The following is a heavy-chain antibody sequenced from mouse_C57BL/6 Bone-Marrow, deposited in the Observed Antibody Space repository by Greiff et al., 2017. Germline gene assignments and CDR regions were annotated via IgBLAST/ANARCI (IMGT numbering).Heavy chain of an antibody. CDR1: GFTFSDYY. Sequence: EVHLVESGGGLVQPGGSLKLSCAASGFTFSDYYMYWVRQTPEKRLEWVAYISNGGGSTYYPDTVKGRFTISRDNAKNTLYLQMSRLKSEDTAMYYCARRSSNWYFDVWGTGTTVTVSS. CDR2: ISNGGGST. V-gene: IGHV5-12*01. J-gene: IGHJ1*03. D-gene: IGHD1-1*01. CDR3: ARRSSNWYFDV.